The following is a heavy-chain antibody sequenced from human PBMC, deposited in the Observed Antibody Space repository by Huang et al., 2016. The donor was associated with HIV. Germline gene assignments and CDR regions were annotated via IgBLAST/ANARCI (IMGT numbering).Heavy chain of an antibody. V-gene: IGHV3-49*03. CDR2: MRSKTYGGEA. CDR1: GFTFGDYT. CDR3: TRGRTRGAYFNY. D-gene: IGHD1-7*01. J-gene: IGHJ4*02. Sequence: DVQLVESGGTLVQPGRSMRLYCATSGFTFGDYTLAGLRQAPGKGLEWVGIMRSKTYGGEAEYAASVKGRFIISRDDSENIVYLQLSSLQSEDTGLYYCTRGRTRGAYFNYWGQGTLVTVSS.